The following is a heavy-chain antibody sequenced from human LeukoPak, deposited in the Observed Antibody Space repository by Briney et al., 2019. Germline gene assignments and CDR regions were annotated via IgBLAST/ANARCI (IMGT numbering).Heavy chain of an antibody. J-gene: IGHJ5*02. CDR3: ARGRRAYSSSSNWFDP. Sequence: SETLSLTCAVYGGSFSGYYWSWIRQPPGKGLECIGEINHSGSTNYNPSLKSRVTISVDTSKNQFSLKLSSVTAADTAVYYCARGRRAYSSSSNWFDPWGQGTLVTVSS. CDR1: GGSFSGYY. CDR2: INHSGST. D-gene: IGHD6-6*01. V-gene: IGHV4-34*01.